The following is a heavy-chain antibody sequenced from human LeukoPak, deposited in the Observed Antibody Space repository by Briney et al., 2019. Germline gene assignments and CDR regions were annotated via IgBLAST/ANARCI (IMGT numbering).Heavy chain of an antibody. CDR3: AKALASYGYAPGDY. V-gene: IGHV3-30*18. CDR2: ISYDGSNK. CDR1: GFTFSSYG. Sequence: GRSLRLSCAASGFTFSSYGMHWVRQTPGKGLEWVAVISYDGSNKYYADSVKGRFTISRDNSKNTLYLQMNSLRAEDTAVYYCAKALASYGYAPGDYWGQGTLVTVSS. D-gene: IGHD5-18*01. J-gene: IGHJ4*02.